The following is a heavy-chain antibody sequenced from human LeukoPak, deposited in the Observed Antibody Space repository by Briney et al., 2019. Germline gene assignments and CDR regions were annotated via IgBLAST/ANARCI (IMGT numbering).Heavy chain of an antibody. J-gene: IGHJ3*01. D-gene: IGHD4-11*01. Sequence: PGGSLRLSCAASGFAFRDYWMNWVRQAPGKGLEWVANINLGGSVILYVDSVKGRFTISRDNAKNTLYLQMNSLRAEDTAVYYCATLVTFGAFDVWGQGTVVTVSS. CDR3: ATLVTFGAFDV. CDR2: INLGGSVI. CDR1: GFAFRDYW. V-gene: IGHV3-7*01.